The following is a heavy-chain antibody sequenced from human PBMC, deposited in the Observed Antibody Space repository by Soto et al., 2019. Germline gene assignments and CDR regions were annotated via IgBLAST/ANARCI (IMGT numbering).Heavy chain of an antibody. J-gene: IGHJ4*02. Sequence: QVHLVQSGAEVKKPGASVKVSCKASGYTFTNYGISWVRQAPGEGLEWVGWINTSNDNKLYAQKLQGRLTLTTDTSTSTAYMDLTTLRSDDTAVYFYARDPGAASFDFWAQGTLVTVSS. V-gene: IGHV1-18*01. D-gene: IGHD2-15*01. CDR1: GYTFTNYG. CDR3: ARDPGAASFDF. CDR2: INTSNDNK.